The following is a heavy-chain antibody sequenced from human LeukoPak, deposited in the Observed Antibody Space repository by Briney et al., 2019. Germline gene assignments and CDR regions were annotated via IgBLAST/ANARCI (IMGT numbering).Heavy chain of an antibody. CDR3: ARHVGWYYDFWSGYYRAHNWFDP. CDR1: GGSISSYY. J-gene: IGHJ5*02. V-gene: IGHV4-4*09. CDR2: IYTSGST. D-gene: IGHD3-3*01. Sequence: SETLSLTCTVSGGSISSYYWSWIRQPPGKGLEWIGYIYTSGSTNYNPSLKSRVTISVDTSKNQFSLKLSSVTAADTALYYCARHVGWYYDFWSGYYRAHNWFDPWGQGTLVTVSS.